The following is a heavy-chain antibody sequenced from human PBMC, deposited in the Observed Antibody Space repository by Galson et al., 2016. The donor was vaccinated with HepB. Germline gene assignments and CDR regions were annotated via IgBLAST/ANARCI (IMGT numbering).Heavy chain of an antibody. V-gene: IGHV4-59*01. D-gene: IGHD4-17*01. J-gene: IGHJ4*02. CDR1: GAVITDYY. CDR2: IYYSGST. Sequence: ETLSLTCSVSGAVITDYYWSWIRQSPGKGLEWIGYIYYSGSTKYNPSLKSRVTISVDTSKNQFSLKLSSVTAADTAVYYCARVESFYGDYVIDYWGQGTLVTVSS. CDR3: ARVESFYGDYVIDY.